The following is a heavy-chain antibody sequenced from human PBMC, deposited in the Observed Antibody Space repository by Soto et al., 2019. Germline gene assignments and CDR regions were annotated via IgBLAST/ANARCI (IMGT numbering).Heavy chain of an antibody. D-gene: IGHD6-13*01. CDR2: IYYTGTT. Sequence: SETLSLTCTVSGGSVSSSFFYWSWVRQPPGQRLEWIGYIYYTGTTNYNPSLASRVAMSVDTSKKQFTLNLRSLTAADTARYYCARIQTSSGWSLFDSWGQGMLVTVSS. CDR3: ARIQTSSGWSLFDS. J-gene: IGHJ4*02. CDR1: GGSVSSSFFY. V-gene: IGHV4-61*01.